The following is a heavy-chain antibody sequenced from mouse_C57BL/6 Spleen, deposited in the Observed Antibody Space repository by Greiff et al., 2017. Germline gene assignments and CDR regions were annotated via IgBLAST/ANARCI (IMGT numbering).Heavy chain of an antibody. J-gene: IGHJ3*01. CDR1: GYTFTSYW. Sequence: VQLQQPGAELVKPGASVKMSCKASGYTFTSYWITWVKQRPGQGLEWIGDIYPGSGSTNYNEKFKSKATLTVDTSSSTAYMQLSSLTSEDSAVYYCAREGRMGDSGAYWGQGTLVTVSA. V-gene: IGHV1-55*01. CDR3: AREGRMGDSGAY. D-gene: IGHD3-3*01. CDR2: IYPGSGST.